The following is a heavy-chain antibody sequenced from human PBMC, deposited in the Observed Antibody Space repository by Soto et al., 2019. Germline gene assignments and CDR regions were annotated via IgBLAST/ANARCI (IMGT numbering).Heavy chain of an antibody. CDR1: GFTFSSYN. D-gene: IGHD3-22*01. J-gene: IGHJ4*02. CDR3: ARVAYYYDSSGYFY. V-gene: IGHV3-48*01. Sequence: GGSQRLSCAASGFTFSSYNRNWVRQAPGKGLEWVSYISSSGSTIYYADSVKGRFTISRDNAKNSLYLQMNSPRAEDTAVYYCARVAYYYDSSGYFYWGQGTLVTVSS. CDR2: ISSSGSTI.